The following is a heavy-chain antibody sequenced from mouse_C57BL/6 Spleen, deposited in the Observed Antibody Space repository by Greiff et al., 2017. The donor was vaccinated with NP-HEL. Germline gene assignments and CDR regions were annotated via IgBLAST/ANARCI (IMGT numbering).Heavy chain of an antibody. J-gene: IGHJ2*01. CDR1: GYAFSSYW. CDR2: IYPGDGDT. V-gene: IGHV1-80*01. D-gene: IGHD4-1*01. Sequence: VQLQQSGAELVKPGASVKISFKASGYAFSSYWMNWVKQRPGKGLEWIGQIYPGDGDTNYNGKFKGKATLTADKSSSTAYMQLSSLTSEDSAVYFCARSPFNWDYFDYWGQGTTLTVSS. CDR3: ARSPFNWDYFDY.